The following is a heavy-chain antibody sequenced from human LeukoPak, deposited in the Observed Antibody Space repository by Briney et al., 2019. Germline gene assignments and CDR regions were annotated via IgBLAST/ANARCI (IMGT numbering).Heavy chain of an antibody. J-gene: IGHJ4*02. D-gene: IGHD1-26*01. V-gene: IGHV4-39*01. CDR3: ARLHYYEGAY. CDR2: IYYSGST. Sequence: SETLSLTCTISGGSISSNKYYWGWIRQPPGTGLEWIGSIYYSGSTYYNPSLKSRVTISVDTSKNQFSLKLSSVTAADTAVYYCARLHYYEGAYWGQGTLVTVSS. CDR1: GGSISSNKYY.